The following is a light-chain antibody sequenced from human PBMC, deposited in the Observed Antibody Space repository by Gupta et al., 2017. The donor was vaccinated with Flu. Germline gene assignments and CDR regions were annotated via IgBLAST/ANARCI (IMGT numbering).Light chain of an antibody. J-gene: IGLJ3*02. CDR3: YGSDIGTNTFL. CDR2: EVT. V-gene: IGLV2-23*02. CDR1: SSDVGSNNL. Sequence: SSDVGSNNLVSWYRQYPGKAPQLIIFEVTKRPSEISDRFSGSKSGTTASLTISGLRAEDEADYYCYGSDIGTNTFLFGGGTKLAVL.